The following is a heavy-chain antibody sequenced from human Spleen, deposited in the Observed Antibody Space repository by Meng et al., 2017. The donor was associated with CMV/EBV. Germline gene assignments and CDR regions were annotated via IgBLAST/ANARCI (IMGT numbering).Heavy chain of an antibody. J-gene: IGHJ6*02. CDR2: IIPIFGTA. V-gene: IGHV1-69*05. D-gene: IGHD2-2*01. CDR3: AVNLVVPAQNYYGMDV. CDR1: GGTFSSYA. Sequence: SVKVSCKASGGTFSSYAISWVRQAPGQGLEWMGGIIPIFGTANYAQKFQGRVTITTDESTSTAYMELSSLRSEDTAVYYCAVNLVVPAQNYYGMDVWGQGTTVTVSS.